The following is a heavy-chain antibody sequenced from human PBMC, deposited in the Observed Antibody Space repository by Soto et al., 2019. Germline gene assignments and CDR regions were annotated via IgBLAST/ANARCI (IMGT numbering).Heavy chain of an antibody. J-gene: IGHJ5*02. CDR1: GGSISSYY. D-gene: IGHD3-10*01. V-gene: IGHV4-59*08. CDR3: ARHGSPMVRGVIISP. Sequence: SETLSLTCTVSGGSISSYYWSWIRQPPGKGLEWIGYIYYSGSTNYNPSLKSRVTISVDTSKNQFSLKLSSVTAADTAVYYCARHGSPMVRGVIISPWGQGTLVTVSS. CDR2: IYYSGST.